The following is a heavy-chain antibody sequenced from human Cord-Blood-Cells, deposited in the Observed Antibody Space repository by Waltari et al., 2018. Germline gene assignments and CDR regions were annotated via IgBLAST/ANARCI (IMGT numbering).Heavy chain of an antibody. CDR1: GFTVSSNY. Sequence: EVQLVESGGGLVQPGGSLRLSCAASGFTVSSNYMSWVRQAPGKVVGWVSVFYSGGSTYYADSVKGRFTISRHNSKNTLYLQMNSLRAEDTAVYYCATGRLADYFDYWGQGTLVTVSS. J-gene: IGHJ4*02. V-gene: IGHV3-53*04. CDR3: ATGRLADYFDY. CDR2: FYSGGST.